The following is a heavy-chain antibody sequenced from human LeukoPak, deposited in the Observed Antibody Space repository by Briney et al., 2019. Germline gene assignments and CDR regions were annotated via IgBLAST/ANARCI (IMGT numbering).Heavy chain of an antibody. Sequence: PGGSLGLSCAASGFTFSSYAMHWVRQAPGKGLEWVAVISYDGSNKYYADSVKGRFTIPRDNSKNTLYLQMNSLRAEDTAVYYCSRGGYSGYDSNYYYMDVWGKGTTVTVSS. J-gene: IGHJ6*03. CDR3: SRGGYSGYDSNYYYMDV. CDR1: GFTFSSYA. D-gene: IGHD5-12*01. V-gene: IGHV3-30*01. CDR2: ISYDGSNK.